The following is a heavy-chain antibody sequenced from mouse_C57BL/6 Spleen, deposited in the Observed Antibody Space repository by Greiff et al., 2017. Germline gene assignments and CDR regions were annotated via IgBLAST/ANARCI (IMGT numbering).Heavy chain of an antibody. D-gene: IGHD1-1*01. CDR2: IYWDDDK. V-gene: IGHV8-12*01. CDR1: GFSLSTSGMG. J-gene: IGHJ1*03. CDR3: ARRRDYYGSSHWYFDV. Sequence: QVTLKVSGPGILQSSQTLSLTCSFSGFSLSTSGMGVSWIRQPSGKGLEWLAHIYWDDDKRYNPSLKSRLTISKDTSRNQVFLKITSVDTADTATFYCARRRDYYGSSHWYFDVGGTGTTVTVSS.